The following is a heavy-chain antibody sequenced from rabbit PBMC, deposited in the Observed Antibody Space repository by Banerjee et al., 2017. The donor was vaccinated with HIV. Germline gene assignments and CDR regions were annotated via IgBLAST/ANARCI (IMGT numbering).Heavy chain of an antibody. D-gene: IGHD6-1*01. CDR3: AREEYVGYGYANL. J-gene: IGHJ4*01. Sequence: QEQLEESGGDLVKPEGSLTLTCTASGFSFSSSYWICWIRQAPGKGLEWIACIDAGSNGNTYYASWAKGQFTVPKTSSTTVTLQMTSLTAADTATYFCAREEYVGYGYANLWGPGTLVTVS. CDR2: IDAGSNGNT. V-gene: IGHV1S45*01. CDR1: GFSFSSSYW.